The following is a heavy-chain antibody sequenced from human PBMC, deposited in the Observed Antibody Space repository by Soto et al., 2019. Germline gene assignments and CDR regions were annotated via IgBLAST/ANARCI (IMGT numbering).Heavy chain of an antibody. Sequence: SETLSLTCTVSGGSISSHYWSWVRQAPGKGLEWIGHIYYRGSTSYNPSLRSRSTISVDTSNNQFSLKLNSVTTAVTAVYYCARDGREASGMDVWGQGTKVTVSS. CDR1: GGSISSHY. D-gene: IGHD1-26*01. CDR2: IYYRGST. V-gene: IGHV4-59*11. J-gene: IGHJ6*02. CDR3: ARDGREASGMDV.